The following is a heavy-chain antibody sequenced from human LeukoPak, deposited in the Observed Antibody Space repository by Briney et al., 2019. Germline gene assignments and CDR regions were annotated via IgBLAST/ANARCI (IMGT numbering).Heavy chain of an antibody. J-gene: IGHJ4*02. CDR2: ISYDGSNE. CDR1: GFTFSSYA. CDR3: AREGLWSHFDY. V-gene: IGHV3-30-3*01. Sequence: GGSLRLSCAASGFTFSSYAMHWVRQAPGKGLEWVAVISYDGSNEYYADSVKGRFTISRDNSKNTLYLQMNSLRAEDTAVYYCAREGLWSHFDYWGQGTLVTVSS. D-gene: IGHD5-18*01.